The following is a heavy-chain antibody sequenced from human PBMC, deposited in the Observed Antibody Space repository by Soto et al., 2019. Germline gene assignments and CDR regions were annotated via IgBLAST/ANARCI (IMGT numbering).Heavy chain of an antibody. Sequence: QVQLVESGGGVVQPGRSLRLSCAASGFTFSSYAMHWVRQAPGKGLEWVAVISYDGSNKYYADSVKGRFTISRDNSKNSLYLQMNSLRAEDTAVYYCARDKAPWFGEYYFDYWGQGTLVTVSS. V-gene: IGHV3-30-3*01. CDR2: ISYDGSNK. CDR3: ARDKAPWFGEYYFDY. J-gene: IGHJ4*02. CDR1: GFTFSSYA. D-gene: IGHD3-10*01.